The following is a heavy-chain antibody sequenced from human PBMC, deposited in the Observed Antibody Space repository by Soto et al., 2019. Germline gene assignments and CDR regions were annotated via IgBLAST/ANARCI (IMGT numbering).Heavy chain of an antibody. CDR1: GFTFSNSA. D-gene: IGHD1-1*01. CDR3: AKGGWNGWFDP. J-gene: IGHJ5*02. CDR2: VSGSGGST. V-gene: IGHV3-23*01. Sequence: EVQLLESGGGLVQPEESLTLSCAASGFTFSNSAMSWVRQAPGKGREWVSAVSGSGGSTYYADSVRGRFTISRDNSKNTLYLQMNTLRAEDTAVYYCAKGGWNGWFDPWGQGALVTVSS.